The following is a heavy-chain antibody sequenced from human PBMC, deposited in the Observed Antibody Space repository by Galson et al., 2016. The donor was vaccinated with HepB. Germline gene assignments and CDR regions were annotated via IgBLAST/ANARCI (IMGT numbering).Heavy chain of an antibody. CDR2: IYKGNT. CDR1: GYSFTNYA. J-gene: IGHJ6*02. CDR3: ARIFRLGDMDV. V-gene: IGHV1-3*01. Sequence: SVKVSCKASGYSFTNYAIHWLRQAPGQRLEWMGWIYKGNTYYSQSFQGRVTMTRDTSASTAYMELNSLRSEDSAVYYCARIFRLGDMDVWGQGTSVTVSS. D-gene: IGHD3/OR15-3a*01.